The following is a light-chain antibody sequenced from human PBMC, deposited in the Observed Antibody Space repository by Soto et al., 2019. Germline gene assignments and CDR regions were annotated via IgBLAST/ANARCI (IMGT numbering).Light chain of an antibody. Sequence: EVGMRQSPATLSLSPGERATLSCSASQTVSGLLPWYQQKRGQAPRLLIYDAYNRATGIPPRFSGSGSGTDFTLTISSLEPDDSAVYYCQQRHMWPITFGQGTRLEIK. V-gene: IGKV3-11*01. CDR1: QTVSGL. J-gene: IGKJ5*01. CDR3: QQRHMWPIT. CDR2: DAY.